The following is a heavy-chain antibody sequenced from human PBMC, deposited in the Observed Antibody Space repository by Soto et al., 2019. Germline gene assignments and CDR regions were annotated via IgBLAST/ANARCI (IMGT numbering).Heavy chain of an antibody. CDR3: AKAREPLYYDILTGYFDY. CDR2: ISGSGGST. D-gene: IGHD3-9*01. Sequence: LRLSCAASGFTFSSYAMSWVRQAPGKGLEWVSAISGSGGSTYYADSVKGRFTISRDNSKNTLYLQMNSLRAEDTAVYYCAKAREPLYYDILTGYFDYWGQGTLVTVSS. J-gene: IGHJ4*02. V-gene: IGHV3-23*01. CDR1: GFTFSSYA.